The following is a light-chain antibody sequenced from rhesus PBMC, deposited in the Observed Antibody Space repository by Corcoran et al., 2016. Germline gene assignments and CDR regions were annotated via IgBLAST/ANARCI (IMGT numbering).Light chain of an antibody. V-gene: IGKV1-21*01. J-gene: IGKJ3*01. Sequence: DIQMTQSPSSLSASVGDRVTITCRASQGITNDLAWYQQKPGETPKLRIYEASSLQSGIPFRFSGSGSGTDFTLTISSLQSEDFATYYCQHYYSTPPTFGPGTKLDIK. CDR1: QGITND. CDR2: EAS. CDR3: QHYYSTPPT.